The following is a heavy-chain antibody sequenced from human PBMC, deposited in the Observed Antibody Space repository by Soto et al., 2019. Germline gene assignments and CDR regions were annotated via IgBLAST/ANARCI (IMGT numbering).Heavy chain of an antibody. Sequence: QLQLQESGPGVVKPSETLSLTCPVSGDAVGGPSYWCGWIRQSPEKGLEWIGSVYSSGTTYYQPSLRSRVSISVDVPNNQFSLKVYSVTAADTGVYYCARQIGRGWIAPWGPGTLVTVSP. J-gene: IGHJ5*02. D-gene: IGHD2-15*01. CDR3: ARQIGRGWIAP. CDR1: GDAVGGPSYW. CDR2: VYSSGTT. V-gene: IGHV4-39*01.